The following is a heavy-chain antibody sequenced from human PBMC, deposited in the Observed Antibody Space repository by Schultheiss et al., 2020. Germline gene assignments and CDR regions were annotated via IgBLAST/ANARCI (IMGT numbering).Heavy chain of an antibody. CDR2: IYHSGST. J-gene: IGHJ3*02. V-gene: IGHV4-4*02. CDR3: AKVPILTGYAFDI. CDR1: GGSISSSNW. D-gene: IGHD3-9*01. Sequence: SETLSLTCAVSGGSISSSNWWSWVRQPPGKGLEWIGEIYHSGSTNYNPSLKSRVTISVDKSKNQFSLKLSSVTAADTAVYYCAKVPILTGYAFDIWGQGTMVTVSS.